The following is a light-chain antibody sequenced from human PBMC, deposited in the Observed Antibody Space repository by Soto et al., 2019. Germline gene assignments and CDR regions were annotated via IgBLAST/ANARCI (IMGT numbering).Light chain of an antibody. CDR3: QDYGSSPQT. J-gene: IGKJ1*01. V-gene: IGKV1-5*03. Sequence: DIQMTQSPSTLSGSVGDRVTITCRASQTISSWLAWYQQKPGKAPKLLIYKASTLKSGVPSRFSGSGSGTEFTLTISSLQPDDFATYYCQDYGSSPQTFGQGTKVDIK. CDR1: QTISSW. CDR2: KAS.